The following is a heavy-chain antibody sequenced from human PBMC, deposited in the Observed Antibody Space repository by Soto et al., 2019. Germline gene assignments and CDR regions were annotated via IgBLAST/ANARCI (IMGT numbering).Heavy chain of an antibody. CDR1: GGSISSSSYY. D-gene: IGHD6-13*01. CDR3: ARQIAGGWYFDY. Sequence: QLQLQESGPGLVKPSETLSLTCTVSGGSISSSSYYWGWIRQPPGKGLEWIGSIYYSGSTYYNPSLMSRVTISVDTSKNQFSLKLSSVTAADTAVYYCARQIAGGWYFDYWGQGTLVTVSS. J-gene: IGHJ4*02. CDR2: IYYSGST. V-gene: IGHV4-39*01.